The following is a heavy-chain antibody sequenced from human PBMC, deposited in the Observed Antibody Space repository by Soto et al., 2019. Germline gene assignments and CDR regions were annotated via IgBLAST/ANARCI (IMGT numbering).Heavy chain of an antibody. CDR1: GFIFSSYA. D-gene: IGHD2-15*01. J-gene: IGHJ4*02. Sequence: EVQLLESGGGLVQPGGSLRLSCAASGFIFSSYAMNWVRQAPGKGLDWVSGISGRGDTIHYADSVKGRFTISRDNAQNTLYLQMNSLRDEDTAVYYCAKHRYCSGECSEGFGKWGQGTLVIVSS. V-gene: IGHV3-23*01. CDR3: AKHRYCSGECSEGFGK. CDR2: ISGRGDTI.